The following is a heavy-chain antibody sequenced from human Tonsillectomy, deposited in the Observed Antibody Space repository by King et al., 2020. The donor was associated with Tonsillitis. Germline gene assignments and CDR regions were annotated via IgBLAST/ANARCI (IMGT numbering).Heavy chain of an antibody. CDR1: GFTFSSYD. CDR2: IGTAGDT. Sequence: VQLVVSGGGLVQPGGSLRLSCAASGFTFSSYDMHWVRQATGKGLEWVSAIGTAGDTYYPGSVKGRFTISRENAKNSLYLQMNSLRAGDTAVYYCARGGTGTTGDWFDPWGQGTLVTVSS. V-gene: IGHV3-13*01. CDR3: ARGGTGTTGDWFDP. D-gene: IGHD1/OR15-1a*01. J-gene: IGHJ5*02.